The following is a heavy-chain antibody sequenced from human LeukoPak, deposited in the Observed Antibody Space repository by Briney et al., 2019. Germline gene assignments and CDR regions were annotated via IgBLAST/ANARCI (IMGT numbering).Heavy chain of an antibody. J-gene: IGHJ5*02. CDR1: GFTFSTYN. V-gene: IGHV3-21*01. CDR3: ARESQYYDFWSGYYIYNWFDP. CDR2: ISSSSSYI. D-gene: IGHD3-3*01. Sequence: PGGSLRLSCSASGFTFSTYNMNWVRQAPGKGLEWVSSISSSSSYIYYADSVKGRFTISRDNAKNSLYLQMNSLRAEDTAVYYCARESQYYDFWSGYYIYNWFDPWGQGTLVTVSS.